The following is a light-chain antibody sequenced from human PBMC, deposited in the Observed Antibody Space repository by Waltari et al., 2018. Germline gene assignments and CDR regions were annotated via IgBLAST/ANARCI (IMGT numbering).Light chain of an antibody. V-gene: IGLV2-23*01. J-gene: IGLJ3*02. CDR2: EDT. CDR1: SSDVGAYKL. Sequence: QSALTQPASVSGSLGQSITISCTGSSSDVGAYKLVSWYQQHPGKAPKLMISEDTKRPSGVSKRFSGSKSGNTASLTISGLQAEDEADYHCCSYAGDSTWVFGRGTVLTVL. CDR3: CSYAGDSTWV.